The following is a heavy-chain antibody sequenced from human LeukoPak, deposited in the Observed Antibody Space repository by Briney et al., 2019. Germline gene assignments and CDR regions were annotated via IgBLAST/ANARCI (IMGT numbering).Heavy chain of an antibody. Sequence: GASVKVSCKVPGYSLTEISMHWVRQAPGKGLEWMGGFDPENVEAIYARNFQGRVTMTADSSTDIAYMGLRSLKSEDTAVYYCATWARGWGQGTLVTVSS. J-gene: IGHJ4*02. V-gene: IGHV1-24*01. CDR2: FDPENVEA. CDR1: GYSLTEIS. CDR3: ATWARG.